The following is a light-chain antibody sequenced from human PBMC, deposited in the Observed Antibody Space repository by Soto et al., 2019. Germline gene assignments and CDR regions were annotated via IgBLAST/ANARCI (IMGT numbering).Light chain of an antibody. CDR1: SSDVGGYNY. CDR3: SSFTSSNTWV. Sequence: QSALTQPASASGSPGQSITISCSRSSSDVGGYNYVSWYQQHPGKAPKLMIYEVSNRPSGVSDRFSGSKSGNTASLTISGLQADDEADYYCSSFTSSNTWVFGGGTKLTVL. J-gene: IGLJ3*02. V-gene: IGLV2-14*01. CDR2: EVS.